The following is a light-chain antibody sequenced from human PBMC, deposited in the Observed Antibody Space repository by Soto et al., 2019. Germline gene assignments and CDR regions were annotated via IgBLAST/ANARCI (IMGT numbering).Light chain of an antibody. CDR1: QSVSSNN. Sequence: EIVLTQSPGTLSLSSGEGATVSCRVSQSVSSNNLAWYQQKPGQAPRLLIYGASRRATGIPDRFSGSGSGTDFTLTIDRLEPEDFAVYSCQQYATSPTSFGPGTKVDIK. V-gene: IGKV3-20*01. CDR3: QQYATSPTS. CDR2: GAS. J-gene: IGKJ3*01.